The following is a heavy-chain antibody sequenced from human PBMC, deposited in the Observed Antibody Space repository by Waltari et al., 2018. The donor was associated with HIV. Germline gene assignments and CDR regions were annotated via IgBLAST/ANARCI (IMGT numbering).Heavy chain of an antibody. CDR2: SNTGGSNS. CDR3: ARPRYSGYDYPTYFDS. V-gene: IGHV3-11*01. Sequence: QVQLVESGGGLVQPGGSLRLSCAASAFTLSYHNLRWIRQPPGKGLEWVSYSNTGGSNSHYSDSVKGRFTISRDNAKNALYLQMDNLRGEDTAVYYCARPRYSGYDYPTYFDSWGQGNLVTVSS. J-gene: IGHJ4*02. CDR1: AFTLSYHN. D-gene: IGHD5-12*01.